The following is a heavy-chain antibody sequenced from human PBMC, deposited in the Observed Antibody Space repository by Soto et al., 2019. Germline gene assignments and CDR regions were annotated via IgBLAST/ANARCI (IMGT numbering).Heavy chain of an antibody. J-gene: IGHJ5*02. Sequence: GESLRLSCAASGFTFSSNAMSWVSQAHGKGLEWASASSSNGGKTYYAGSVKGRFTISRDNSKDTLCLQMNSLGAEDRAVYCCAKVGSRLAARSCFDPWGQGTLVTVSS. D-gene: IGHD6-6*01. CDR3: AKVGSRLAARSCFDP. CDR2: SSSNGGKT. CDR1: GFTFSSNA. V-gene: IGHV3-23*01.